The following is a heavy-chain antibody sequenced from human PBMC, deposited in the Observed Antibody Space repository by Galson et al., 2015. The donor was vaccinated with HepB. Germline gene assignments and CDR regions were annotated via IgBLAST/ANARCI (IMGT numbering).Heavy chain of an antibody. CDR1: GFTFSNAW. D-gene: IGHD6-13*01. V-gene: IGHV3-15*01. Sequence: SLRLSCAASGFTFSNAWMSWVRQAPGKGLEWVGRIKSKTDGGTTDYAAPVKGRFTISRDDSKNTLYLQMNSLKTEDTAVYYCTTDLLAAAGTGDYWGQGTLVTVSS. CDR2: IKSKTDGGTT. J-gene: IGHJ4*02. CDR3: TTDLLAAAGTGDY.